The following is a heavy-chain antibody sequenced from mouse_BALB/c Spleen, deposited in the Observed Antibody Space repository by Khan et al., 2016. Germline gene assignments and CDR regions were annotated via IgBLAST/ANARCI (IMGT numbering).Heavy chain of an antibody. Sequence: QVQLQQSGAELAKPGASVKMSCKASGYTFTSYWMHWVKQRPGQGLEWIGYINPSTGYTEYNQKFKDKATLTADKSSSTAYMQLSSLTSEDSAGDYCARYGNAMDYWGQGTSVTVSS. D-gene: IGHD2-10*02. CDR3: ARYGNAMDY. CDR1: GYTFTSYW. J-gene: IGHJ4*01. CDR2: INPSTGYT. V-gene: IGHV1-7*01.